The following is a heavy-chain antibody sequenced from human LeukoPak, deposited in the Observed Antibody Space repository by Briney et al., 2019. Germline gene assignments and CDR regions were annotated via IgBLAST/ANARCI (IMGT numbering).Heavy chain of an antibody. CDR2: ISYDGSNK. CDR1: GFTFSSYA. D-gene: IGHD6-19*01. CDR3: AREARGDSGWYYFDY. V-gene: IGHV3-30-3*01. Sequence: HPGGSLRLSCAASGFTFSSYAMHWVRQAPGKGLEWVAVISYDGSNKYYADSVKGRFTISRDNSKNTLYLQVNSLRAEDTAVYYCAREARGDSGWYYFDYWGQGTLVTVSS. J-gene: IGHJ4*02.